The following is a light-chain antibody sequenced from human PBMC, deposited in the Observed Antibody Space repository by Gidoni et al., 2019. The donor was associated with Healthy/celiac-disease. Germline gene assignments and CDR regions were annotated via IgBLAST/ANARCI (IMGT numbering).Light chain of an antibody. CDR2: DVS. CDR1: SSDVGGYNY. V-gene: IGLV2-14*01. J-gene: IGLJ1*01. Sequence: QSALTQPASVSGSPGPSITLACTGTSSDVGGYNYVSWYQQHPGKAPKLMIYDVSNRPSGGSNRFPGSKSGNTASLTISGLQAEDEADYYCSSYTSSSTLDVFGTVTKVTVL. CDR3: SSYTSSSTLDV.